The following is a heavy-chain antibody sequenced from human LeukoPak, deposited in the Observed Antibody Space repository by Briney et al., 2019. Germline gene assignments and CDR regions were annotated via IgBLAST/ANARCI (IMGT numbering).Heavy chain of an antibody. V-gene: IGHV3-23*01. D-gene: IGHD3-22*01. CDR3: AKDRAYYYDSSGYYFFDY. CDR1: GGSISSTSYY. CDR2: ISGSGGST. J-gene: IGHJ4*02. Sequence: ETLSLTCVVSGGSISSTSYYWGWIRQPPGKGLEWVSAISGSGGSTYYADSVKGRFTISRDNSKNTLYLQMNSLRAEDTAVYYCAKDRAYYYDSSGYYFFDYWGQGTLVTVSS.